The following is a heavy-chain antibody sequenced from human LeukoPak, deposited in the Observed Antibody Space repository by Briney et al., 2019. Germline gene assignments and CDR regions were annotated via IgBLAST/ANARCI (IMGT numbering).Heavy chain of an antibody. CDR1: GFSFSNYA. D-gene: IGHD3-3*01. Sequence: GGSLRLSCVPSGFSFSNYAMSWVRQAPGKGLEWVSSISGSGGSTHYADSVKGRFTISRDNSKNTLYLQMNSLRAEDTAVYYCARGREFLEWLSPLDYWGQGTLVTVSS. J-gene: IGHJ4*02. CDR2: ISGSGGST. V-gene: IGHV3-23*01. CDR3: ARGREFLEWLSPLDY.